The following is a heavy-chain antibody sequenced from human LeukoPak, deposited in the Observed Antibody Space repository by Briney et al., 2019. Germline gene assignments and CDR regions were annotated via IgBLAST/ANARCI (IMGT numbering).Heavy chain of an antibody. J-gene: IGHJ4*02. Sequence: ASVKVSCKASGYNFTSYGISWVRQAPGQGLEWMGWISAYNGNTNYAQKLQGRVTMTTDTSTSTAYMELRSLRSDDTAVYYCVITMVRGVPYYFDYWGQGTLVTVSS. CDR1: GYNFTSYG. D-gene: IGHD3-10*01. CDR2: ISAYNGNT. CDR3: VITMVRGVPYYFDY. V-gene: IGHV1-18*01.